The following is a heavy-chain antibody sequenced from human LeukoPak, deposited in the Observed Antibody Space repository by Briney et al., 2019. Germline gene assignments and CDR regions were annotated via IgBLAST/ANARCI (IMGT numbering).Heavy chain of an antibody. CDR3: ARGPIANYYDSSGPHDAFDI. CDR2: INPNSGGT. Sequence: ASVKVSCKASGYTFTGYYMHWVRQAPGQGLEWMGWINPNSGGTNYAQKFQGRVTMTRDTSISTAYMELSRLRSDDTAVYYCARGPIANYYDSSGPHDAFDIWGQGTMVTVSS. CDR1: GYTFTGYY. D-gene: IGHD3-22*01. V-gene: IGHV1-2*02. J-gene: IGHJ3*02.